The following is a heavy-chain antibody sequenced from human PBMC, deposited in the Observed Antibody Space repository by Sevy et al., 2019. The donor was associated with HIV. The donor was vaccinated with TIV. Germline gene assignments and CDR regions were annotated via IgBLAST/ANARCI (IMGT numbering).Heavy chain of an antibody. CDR2: LKSEVYGGTV. J-gene: IGHJ4*02. D-gene: IGHD6-13*01. CDR1: GFTFGDYC. Sequence: GGSLRLSCTASGFTFGDYCMSWVRQAPGKGLEWVAFLKSEVYGGTVDPAASVRGRFVISRDDSKTIAYLQMNALITEDTGVYYCTRWKAAQSIFDYWGQGALVTVSS. V-gene: IGHV3-49*04. CDR3: TRWKAAQSIFDY.